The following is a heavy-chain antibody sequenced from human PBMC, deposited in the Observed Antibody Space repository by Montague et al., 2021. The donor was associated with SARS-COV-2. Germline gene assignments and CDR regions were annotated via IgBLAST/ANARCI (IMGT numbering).Heavy chain of an antibody. CDR1: GASMSPYH. J-gene: IGHJ4*02. D-gene: IGHD3-10*01. Sequence: SETLSLTCAVTGASMSPYHWSWIRQPPGKGLEWIGNLHHSGATNYNPSLESRVTMSVGTSKNQFSLNLIPVTAADTAVYFCATSLGWRYYWTDYYFDYWGQGILVTVSA. V-gene: IGHV4-59*03. CDR3: ATSLGWRYYWTDYYFDY. CDR2: LHHSGAT.